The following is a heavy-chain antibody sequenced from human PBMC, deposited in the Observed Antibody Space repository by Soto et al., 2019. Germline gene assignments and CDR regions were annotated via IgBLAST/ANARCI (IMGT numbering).Heavy chain of an antibody. J-gene: IGHJ4*02. Sequence: QVQLVQSGAEVKKPGASVKVSCKASGYTFTSYGISWVRQAPGQGLEWMGWISAYNGNTNYAQKLQGRVTMTTDTSTSTAYMELRSLRSDDTAEYYCARGVITMVRGVITAAPFDYWGQGTLVTVSS. CDR3: ARGVITMVRGVITAAPFDY. CDR2: ISAYNGNT. D-gene: IGHD3-10*01. V-gene: IGHV1-18*01. CDR1: GYTFTSYG.